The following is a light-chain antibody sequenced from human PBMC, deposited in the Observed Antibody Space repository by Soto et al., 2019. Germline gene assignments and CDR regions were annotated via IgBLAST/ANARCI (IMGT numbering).Light chain of an antibody. Sequence: EIVMTQSPATLSVSPGERATLSCRASQSVYNNLAWYQQKPGQPPRLLIYSASTRATGIPARFSGSGSGTEFTLTISSLQSEDFAVHYCQHYNNWSITFGQGTRLEIK. V-gene: IGKV3-15*01. CDR1: QSVYNN. CDR2: SAS. J-gene: IGKJ5*01. CDR3: QHYNNWSIT.